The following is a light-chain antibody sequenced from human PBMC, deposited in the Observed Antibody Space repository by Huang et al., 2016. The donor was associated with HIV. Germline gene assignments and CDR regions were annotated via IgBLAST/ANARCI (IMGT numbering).Light chain of an antibody. CDR1: PGIRND. V-gene: IGKV1-6*01. J-gene: IGKJ2*01. CDR3: LQDYNYPYT. CDR2: AAS. Sequence: AIQMTQSPSSLSASVGDRVTITCRASPGIRNDLGWYQQKPGKAPTLLIYAASSLQSGVPSRFSGSGSGTDFTLTISSLQPEDFATYYCLQDYNYPYTFGQGTKLEIK.